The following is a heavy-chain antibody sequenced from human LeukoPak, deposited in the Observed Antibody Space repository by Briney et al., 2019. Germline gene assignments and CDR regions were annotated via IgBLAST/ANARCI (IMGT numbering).Heavy chain of an antibody. D-gene: IGHD3-10*01. CDR2: INHSGST. CDR1: GGSFSGYY. Sequence: SETLSLTCAVYGGSFSGYYWSWIRQPPGKGLEWIGEINHSGSTNYNPSLKSRVTISVDTSKNQFSLKLSSVTAADTAVYYCARVDRVYGSGLYHDAFDIWGQGTMVTVSS. J-gene: IGHJ3*02. V-gene: IGHV4-34*01. CDR3: ARVDRVYGSGLYHDAFDI.